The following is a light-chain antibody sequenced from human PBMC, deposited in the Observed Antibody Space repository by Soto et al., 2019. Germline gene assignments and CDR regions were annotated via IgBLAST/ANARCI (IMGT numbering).Light chain of an antibody. CDR3: QQYGSSIT. Sequence: IVSTQSPGTLSLSPVERPTLSCRTSQSVSNNYLAWYQQKPGQAPRLLIYGASSRATGIPDRFSGSGSGTDFTLTISRLEPEDFAVYYRQQYGSSITFGKGTRLEIK. J-gene: IGKJ5*01. CDR2: GAS. V-gene: IGKV3-20*01. CDR1: QSVSNNY.